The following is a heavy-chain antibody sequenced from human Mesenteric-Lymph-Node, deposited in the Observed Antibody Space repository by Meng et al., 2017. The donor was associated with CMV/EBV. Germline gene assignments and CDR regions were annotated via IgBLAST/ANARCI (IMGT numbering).Heavy chain of an antibody. CDR2: ISSSSTI. CDR1: GFIFSTYN. J-gene: IGHJ4*02. Sequence: GESLKISCSSSGFIFSTYNMNWVRQAPGKGLQWVSSISSSSTIYYADSVKGRFTISRNNAKNSLYLQMNSLRAEDTAVYYCARSLSTSCYGDRSFQNYFDYWGQGTLVTVSS. CDR3: ARSLSTSCYGDRSFQNYFDY. V-gene: IGHV3-69-1*02. D-gene: IGHD2-2*01.